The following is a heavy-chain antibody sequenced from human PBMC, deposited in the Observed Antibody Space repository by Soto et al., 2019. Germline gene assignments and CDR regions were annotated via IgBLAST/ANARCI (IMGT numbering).Heavy chain of an antibody. Sequence: EVHLLESGGGLVRPGGSLRLSCTASGFTFSNFVMGWVRRAPGKGLEWVSAIGGTSGSTYYADSVKGRFTTSRDNAKDSLSLQTNSLGAEDTALYYCAKRRGEWFFDLWGRGTLVTVSS. CDR1: GFTFSNFV. D-gene: IGHD3-10*01. J-gene: IGHJ2*01. CDR2: IGGTSGST. CDR3: AKRRGEWFFDL. V-gene: IGHV3-23*01.